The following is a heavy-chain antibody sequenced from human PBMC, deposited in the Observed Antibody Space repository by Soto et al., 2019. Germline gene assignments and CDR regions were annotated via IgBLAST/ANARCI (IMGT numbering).Heavy chain of an antibody. CDR1: GFTFSSYA. Sequence: PGGSLRLSCAASGFTFSSYAMSWVRQAPGKGLEWVSAISGSGGSTYYADSVKGRFTISRDNSKNTLYLQMNSLRAEDTAVYYCAKDQAPYYYDSSGYYFFDYWGQGTLVTVSS. CDR3: AKDQAPYYYDSSGYYFFDY. V-gene: IGHV3-23*01. J-gene: IGHJ4*02. CDR2: ISGSGGST. D-gene: IGHD3-22*01.